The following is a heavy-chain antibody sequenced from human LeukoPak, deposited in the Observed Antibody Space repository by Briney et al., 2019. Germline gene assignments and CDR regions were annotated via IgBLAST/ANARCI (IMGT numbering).Heavy chain of an antibody. J-gene: IGHJ6*02. CDR1: GYTFTSYG. CDR3: ARLRDTSMAHSYYGLDV. D-gene: IGHD5-18*01. V-gene: IGHV1-18*01. CDR2: ISAYNGNT. Sequence: ASVKVSCKASGYTFTSYGISWVRQAPGQGLEWMGWISAYNGNTNYAQKLQGRVTMTTDTSTSTAYMELRSLRSDDTAVYYCARLRDTSMAHSYYGLDVWGQGTTVTVSS.